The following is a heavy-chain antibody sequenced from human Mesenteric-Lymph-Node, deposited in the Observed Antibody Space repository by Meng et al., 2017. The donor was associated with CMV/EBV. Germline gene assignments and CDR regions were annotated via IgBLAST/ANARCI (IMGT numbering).Heavy chain of an antibody. CDR3: ADPPSGF. Sequence: GESLKISCAASGFTFSSYAMSWVRQAPGKGLEWVSAISGSGGSTYYADSVRGRFTISRDNSKNTLYLQMNSLRAEDTAMYYCADPPSGFWGQGTLVTVPQ. CDR2: ISGSGGST. V-gene: IGHV3-23*01. CDR1: GFTFSSYA. D-gene: IGHD6-19*01. J-gene: IGHJ4*02.